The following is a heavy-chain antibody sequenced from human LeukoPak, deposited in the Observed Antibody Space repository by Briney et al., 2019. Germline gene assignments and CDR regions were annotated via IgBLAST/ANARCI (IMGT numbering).Heavy chain of an antibody. CDR1: GFTFSDYY. Sequence: PGGSLRLSCAASGFTFSDYYMSWIRQAPGKGLEWVSYISSSGSTIYYADSVKGRFTISRDNAKNSLYLQMNSLRAEDTAVYYCARVGREYSSSSPPDYWGQGTLVTVSS. V-gene: IGHV3-11*01. CDR3: ARVGREYSSSSPPDY. D-gene: IGHD6-6*01. J-gene: IGHJ4*02. CDR2: ISSSGSTI.